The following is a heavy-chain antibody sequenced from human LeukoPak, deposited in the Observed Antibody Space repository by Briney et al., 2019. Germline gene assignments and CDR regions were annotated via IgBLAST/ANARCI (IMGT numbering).Heavy chain of an antibody. Sequence: GGALRLSCAASGCTFSNAWMTWVGQAPGKGLEWVGRIKSKTDGGTTDYAAPVKGRFTISRDDSKNTLYLQVNSLKTEDTAVYYCATDLLDYWGQGTLVTVSS. CDR3: ATDLLDY. CDR2: IKSKTDGGTT. J-gene: IGHJ4*02. V-gene: IGHV3-15*01. CDR1: GCTFSNAW.